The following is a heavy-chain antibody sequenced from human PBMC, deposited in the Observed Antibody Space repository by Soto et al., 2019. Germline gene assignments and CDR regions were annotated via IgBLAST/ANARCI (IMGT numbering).Heavy chain of an antibody. Sequence: SETLSLTCTVSGGSISSGGYYWNWIRQHTGKGLEWIAYIYYTGTTYYNPSPKSRVTISIDRSNNQFSLMLSSVTAADTAVYYCARDLRLDSWGPGTLVTVSS. CDR1: GGSISSGGYY. V-gene: IGHV4-31*03. CDR2: IYYTGTT. CDR3: ARDLRLDS. J-gene: IGHJ4*02. D-gene: IGHD2-21*02.